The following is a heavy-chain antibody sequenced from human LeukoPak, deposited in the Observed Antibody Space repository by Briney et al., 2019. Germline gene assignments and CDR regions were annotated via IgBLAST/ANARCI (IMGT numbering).Heavy chain of an antibody. CDR1: GGSISSSSYY. D-gene: IGHD3-10*01. Sequence: SETLSLTCTVSGGSISSSSYYWGWIRQPPGKGLEWIGSIYYSGSTYYNPSLKSRVTISVDTSKNQFSLKLSSVTAADTAVYYCARSSPLWFGELLNFDYWGQGTLVTVSS. CDR2: IYYSGST. V-gene: IGHV4-39*07. J-gene: IGHJ4*02. CDR3: ARSSPLWFGELLNFDY.